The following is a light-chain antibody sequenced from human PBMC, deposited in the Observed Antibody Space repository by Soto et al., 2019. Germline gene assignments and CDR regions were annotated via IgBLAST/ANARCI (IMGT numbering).Light chain of an antibody. CDR3: QQYRDWPPT. CDR1: QSVSRK. V-gene: IGKV3-15*01. J-gene: IGKJ1*01. CDR2: AAS. Sequence: ETVMTQSPATLSVSPVERASLSVMASQSVSRKLAWYQQKPGQAPRLLMNAASTRAAGIPTRFRGSGSGTEFTLTIASLQSEDLGVYTCQQYRDWPPTFGQGTKVDIK.